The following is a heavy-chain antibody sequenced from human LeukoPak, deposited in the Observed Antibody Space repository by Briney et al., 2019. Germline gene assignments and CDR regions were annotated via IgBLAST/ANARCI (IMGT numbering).Heavy chain of an antibody. V-gene: IGHV3-43D*03. CDR2: ISWDGGST. CDR3: AKTFSSTVTYDAFDI. D-gene: IGHD4-11*01. Sequence: GGSLRLSCAASGFTFDDYAMHWVRQAPGKGLEWVSLISWDGGSTYYADSVKCRFTISRDNSKNSLYLQMNSLRAEDTALYYCAKTFSSTVTYDAFDIWGQGTMVTVSS. J-gene: IGHJ3*02. CDR1: GFTFDDYA.